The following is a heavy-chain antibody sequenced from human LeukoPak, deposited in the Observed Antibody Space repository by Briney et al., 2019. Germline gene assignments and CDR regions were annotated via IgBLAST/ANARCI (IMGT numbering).Heavy chain of an antibody. Sequence: PGRSLRLSCAASRFTFSHYAMHWVRQAPGKGLEWVAVISYDGRNKYYADSVKGRFTISRDNSKNTLYLQMNNLRAEDTAVYYCARDQQDTTMVTGYYYYYKDVWGKGTTVTVSS. J-gene: IGHJ6*03. D-gene: IGHD5-18*01. CDR2: ISYDGRNK. CDR3: ARDQQDTTMVTGYYYYYKDV. V-gene: IGHV3-30*04. CDR1: RFTFSHYA.